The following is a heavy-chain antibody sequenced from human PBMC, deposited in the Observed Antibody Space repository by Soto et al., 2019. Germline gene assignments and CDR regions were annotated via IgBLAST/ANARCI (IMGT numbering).Heavy chain of an antibody. V-gene: IGHV3-9*01. D-gene: IGHD3-3*01. CDR2: ISWNSGSI. Sequence: PGGSLRLSCAASGFTFSSYSMNWVRQAPGKGLEWVSGISWNSGSIGYADSVKGRFTISRDNAKNSLYLQMNSLRAEDTALYYCAKGPYYDFWSGYYPLALYGMDVWGQGTTVTVSS. CDR3: AKGPYYDFWSGYYPLALYGMDV. J-gene: IGHJ6*02. CDR1: GFTFSSYS.